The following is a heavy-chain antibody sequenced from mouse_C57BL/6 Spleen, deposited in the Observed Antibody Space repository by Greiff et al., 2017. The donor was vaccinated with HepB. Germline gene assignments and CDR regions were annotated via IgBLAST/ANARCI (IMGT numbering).Heavy chain of an antibody. Sequence: LMESGGGLVKPGGSLKLSCAASGFTFSDYGMHWVRQAPEKGLEWVAYISSGSSTIYYADTVKGRFTISRDNAKNTLFLQMTSLRSEDTAMYYCARPDDYDWFAYWGQGTLVTVSA. D-gene: IGHD2-4*01. J-gene: IGHJ3*01. CDR1: GFTFSDYG. V-gene: IGHV5-17*01. CDR3: ARPDDYDWFAY. CDR2: ISSGSSTI.